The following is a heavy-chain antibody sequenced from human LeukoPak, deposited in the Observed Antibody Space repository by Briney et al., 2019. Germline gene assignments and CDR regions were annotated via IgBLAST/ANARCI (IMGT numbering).Heavy chain of an antibody. Sequence: SETLSLTCTVSGGSMSPYHWGWIRQPPGKGLEWIGYIYYSGSTYYNPSLKSRVTISVDTSKNQFSLKLSSVTATDTAVYYCARAPSGSPAHFDYWGQGTLVTVSS. D-gene: IGHD1-26*01. V-gene: IGHV4-59*06. CDR2: IYYSGST. CDR3: ARAPSGSPAHFDY. J-gene: IGHJ4*02. CDR1: GGSMSPYH.